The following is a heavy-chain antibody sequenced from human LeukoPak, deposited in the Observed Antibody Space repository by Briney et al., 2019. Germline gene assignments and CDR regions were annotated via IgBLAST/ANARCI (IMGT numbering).Heavy chain of an antibody. CDR3: ARGLRDIPGADHYFYYGMEV. CDR1: GFTFSSYT. D-gene: IGHD2-15*01. CDR2: ISSGSSYM. J-gene: IGHJ6*02. V-gene: IGHV3-21*01. Sequence: GGSLRLSCEASGFTFSSYTIHWVRQAPGKGLEWVATISSGSSYMYYADSVKGRFTISRDNAKNSLFLQMNSLRVEDTAVYYCARGLRDIPGADHYFYYGMEVWGQGTTVTVSS.